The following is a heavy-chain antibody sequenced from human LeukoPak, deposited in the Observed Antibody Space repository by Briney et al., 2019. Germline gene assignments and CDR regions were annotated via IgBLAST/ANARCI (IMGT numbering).Heavy chain of an antibody. CDR2: IYYSGST. J-gene: IGHJ6*03. CDR3: ARLADYGGNFIYYYYMDV. D-gene: IGHD4-23*01. V-gene: IGHV4-30-4*08. Sequence: PSQTLSLTCTVSGGSISSGDYYWSWIRQPPGKGLEWIGYIYYSGSTYYNPSLKSRVTISVDTSKNQFSLKLSSVTAADTAMYYCARLADYGGNFIYYYYMDVWGKGTTVTVSS. CDR1: GGSISSGDYY.